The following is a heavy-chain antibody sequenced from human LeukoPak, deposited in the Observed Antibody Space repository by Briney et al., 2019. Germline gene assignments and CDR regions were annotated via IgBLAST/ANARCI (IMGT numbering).Heavy chain of an antibody. CDR1: GFTFSSYS. V-gene: IGHV3-48*01. J-gene: IGHJ4*02. D-gene: IGHD1-26*01. CDR2: ISSSSSTI. CDR3: AREGTWIQLCSYSGSYLFDY. Sequence: PGGSLRLSCAASGFTFSSYSMNWVRQAPGKGLEWVSYISSSSSTIYYADSVKGRFTISRDNSKNTLYLQMNSLRAEDTAVYYCAREGTWIQLCSYSGSYLFDYWGQGTLVTVSS.